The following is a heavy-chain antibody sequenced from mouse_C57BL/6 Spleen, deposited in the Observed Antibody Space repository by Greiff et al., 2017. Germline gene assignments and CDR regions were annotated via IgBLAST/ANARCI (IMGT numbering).Heavy chain of an antibody. J-gene: IGHJ4*01. V-gene: IGHV1-53*01. Sequence: QVQLKESGTELVKPGASVKLSCKASGYTFTSYWMHWVKQRPGQGLEWIGNINPSNGGTNYNEKFKSKATLTVDKSSSPAYMQLSSLTSEDSAVYYCARGENWDYAMDYWGQGTSVTVSS. CDR1: GYTFTSYW. CDR3: ARGENWDYAMDY. CDR2: INPSNGGT. D-gene: IGHD4-1*01.